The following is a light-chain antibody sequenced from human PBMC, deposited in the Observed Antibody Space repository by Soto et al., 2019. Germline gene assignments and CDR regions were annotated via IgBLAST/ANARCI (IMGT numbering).Light chain of an antibody. CDR3: SSYTSSSTVA. Sequence: QSALSQPASVSGSPGQSFTISCTRTSSDVGGYNYVSWYQQHPGKAPKLMIYDVSNRPSGVSNRLSGSKSGNTASLSISGLRGEDEADYYCSSYTSSSTVAFGGGTELTVL. V-gene: IGLV2-14*01. CDR1: SSDVGGYNY. CDR2: DVS. J-gene: IGLJ2*01.